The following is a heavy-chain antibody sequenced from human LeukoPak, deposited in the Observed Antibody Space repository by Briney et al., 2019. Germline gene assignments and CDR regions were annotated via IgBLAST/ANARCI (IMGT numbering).Heavy chain of an antibody. CDR3: TTGSFTPLVGGHFDY. Sequence: GGSLRLSCAASGFTFSNAWMSWVRQAPGKGLEWVGRIKSKTDGGTTDYAAPVNGRFTISRDDSKNTLYLQMNSLKTEDTAVYYCTTGSFTPLVGGHFDYWGQEPWSPSPQ. J-gene: IGHJ4*01. CDR1: GFTFSNAW. CDR2: IKSKTDGGTT. D-gene: IGHD1-26*01. V-gene: IGHV3-15*01.